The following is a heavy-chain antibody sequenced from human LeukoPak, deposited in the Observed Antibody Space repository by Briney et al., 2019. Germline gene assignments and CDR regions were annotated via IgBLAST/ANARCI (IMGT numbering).Heavy chain of an antibody. Sequence: ASVKVSCKASGYTFTSYGISWVRQAPGQGLEWMGWISAYNGNTNYAQKLQGRVTMTTDTSTSTACMELRSLRSDDTAVYYCARDHGETPYYYYGMDVWGQGTTVTVSS. V-gene: IGHV1-18*01. J-gene: IGHJ6*02. CDR2: ISAYNGNT. D-gene: IGHD4-17*01. CDR3: ARDHGETPYYYYGMDV. CDR1: GYTFTSYG.